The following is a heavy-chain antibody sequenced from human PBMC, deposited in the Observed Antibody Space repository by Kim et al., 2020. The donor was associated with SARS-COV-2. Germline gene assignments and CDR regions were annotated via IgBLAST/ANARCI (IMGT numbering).Heavy chain of an antibody. Sequence: ASVKVSCKASGYTFTNYYLHWVRQTPGQGLELMGWINPKTGGTAYVQKFQGRVTMTRDTSISTAYMELSRLRSDDTAVYYCATPFSRGFLSGFFFGMDGW. CDR1: GYTFTNYY. CDR3: ATPFSRGFLSGFFFGMDG. CDR2: INPKTGGT. J-gene: IGHJ6*01. D-gene: IGHD3-3*01. V-gene: IGHV1-2*02.